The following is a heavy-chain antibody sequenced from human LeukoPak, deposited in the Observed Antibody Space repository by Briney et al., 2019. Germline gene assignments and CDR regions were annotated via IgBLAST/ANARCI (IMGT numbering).Heavy chain of an antibody. CDR1: GFTFSDYY. CDR2: ISSSGSTI. CDR3: ARDAGSYYFEY. Sequence: SGGSLRLSCAASGFTFSDYYMIWIRQAPGEGLEWVSYISSSGSTIYYADSVKGRFTISRDNAKNSLYLQMNSQRAEDTAVYYCARDAGSYYFEYWGQGTLVTVSS. J-gene: IGHJ4*02. V-gene: IGHV3-11*01.